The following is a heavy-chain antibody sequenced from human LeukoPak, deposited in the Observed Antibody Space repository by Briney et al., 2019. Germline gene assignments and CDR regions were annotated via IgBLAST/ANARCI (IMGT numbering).Heavy chain of an antibody. D-gene: IGHD6-19*01. CDR1: GGSISSYY. CDR3: ARAPGYSSGWYGGGYYFDY. Sequence: PSETLSLTCTVSGGSISSYYWSWIRQPPGKGLEWIGYIYYSGSTNYNPSLKSRVTISVDTSKNQFSLKLSSVTAADTAVYYCARAPGYSSGWYGGGYYFDYWGQGTLVTVSS. J-gene: IGHJ4*02. CDR2: IYYSGST. V-gene: IGHV4-59*01.